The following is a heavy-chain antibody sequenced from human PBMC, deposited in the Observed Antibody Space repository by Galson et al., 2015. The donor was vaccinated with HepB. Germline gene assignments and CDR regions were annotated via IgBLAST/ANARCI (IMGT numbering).Heavy chain of an antibody. CDR3: ARPSHYGSGGYWDPFDS. D-gene: IGHD3-10*01. V-gene: IGHV5-51*01. J-gene: IGHJ5*01. CDR1: GYSFTNYW. Sequence: QSGAEVKKPGESLKISCKGSGYSFTNYWIGWVRQMPGKGLEWMGIIDPNDSDIRYSPSFQGQVTISADKSISTAYLQWSSLKASDTARYYCARPSHYGSGGYWDPFDSWGQGTLVTVSS. CDR2: IDPNDSDI.